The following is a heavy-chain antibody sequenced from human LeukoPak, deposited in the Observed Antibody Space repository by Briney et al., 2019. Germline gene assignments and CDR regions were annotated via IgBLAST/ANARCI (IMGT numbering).Heavy chain of an antibody. Sequence: PSETLSLTCAVYGGSFSGYYWSWIRQPPGKGLEWIGEINHSGSTNYNPSLKSRVTISVDTSKNQFSLKLSSVTAADTAVYYCARGLVNYARRGISAYFDYWGQGTLVTVSS. D-gene: IGHD1-7*01. J-gene: IGHJ4*02. CDR3: ARGLVNYARRGISAYFDY. CDR1: GGSFSGYY. V-gene: IGHV4-34*01. CDR2: INHSGST.